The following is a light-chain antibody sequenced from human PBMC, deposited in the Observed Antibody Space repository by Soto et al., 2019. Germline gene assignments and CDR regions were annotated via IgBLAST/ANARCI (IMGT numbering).Light chain of an antibody. CDR1: SSNIGAGYD. CDR2: GNS. Sequence: QSVLTQPPSVSGAPGQRVTISCTGSSSNIGAGYDVHWYQQLPGTAPKLLIYGNSNRPSGVPDRFSGSKSGTSASLAITGLQAADEADYYCQSYDSSLSGWVFGGGTPLTVL. CDR3: QSYDSSLSGWV. J-gene: IGLJ3*02. V-gene: IGLV1-40*01.